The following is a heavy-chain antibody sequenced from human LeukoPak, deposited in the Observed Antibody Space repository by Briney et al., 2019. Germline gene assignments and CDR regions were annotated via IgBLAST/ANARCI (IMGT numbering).Heavy chain of an antibody. CDR2: INSDGSST. CDR3: ARSRVSPGYFDY. CDR1: GFTFSSYW. V-gene: IGHV3-74*01. J-gene: IGHJ4*02. Sequence: GGSLRLSCAASGFTFSSYWMHWVRQAPGKGLVWVSRINSDGSSTSYADSVKGRFTISRDNAKNTLYLQMNSLRAEDTAVYYCARSRVSPGYFDYWGQGTLVTVSS. D-gene: IGHD3-10*01.